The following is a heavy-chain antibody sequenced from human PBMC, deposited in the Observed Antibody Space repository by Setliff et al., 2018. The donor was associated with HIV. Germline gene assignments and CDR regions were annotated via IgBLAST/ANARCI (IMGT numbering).Heavy chain of an antibody. D-gene: IGHD6-19*01. CDR2: IRNDGSEK. V-gene: IGHV3-30*02. J-gene: IGHJ4*02. CDR1: GFTFSSYG. CDR3: AMSPYSSGLFDY. Sequence: PGGSLRLSCAASGFTFSSYGLHWVRQAPGKGLEWVAFIRNDGSEKHYVESVKGRFTISRDNSKKTLYLQMNRLSAEDTAVYYCAMSPYSSGLFDYWGQGTLVTVSS.